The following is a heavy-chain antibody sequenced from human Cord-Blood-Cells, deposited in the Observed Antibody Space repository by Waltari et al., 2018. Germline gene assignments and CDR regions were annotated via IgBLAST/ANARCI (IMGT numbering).Heavy chain of an antibody. V-gene: IGHV4-39*01. CDR2: IYYSGST. D-gene: IGHD7-27*01. CDR3: ARHDWGSGALNWLDP. J-gene: IGHJ5*02. Sequence: QLQLQESGPGLVKPSETLSLTCTVSGGSISSSSYYWGWIRQPPGKGLEWIGSIYYSGSTYYNPSLKSRVTISVDTSKNQFSLKLSSVTAADTAVYYCARHDWGSGALNWLDPWGQGTLVTVSS. CDR1: GGSISSSSYY.